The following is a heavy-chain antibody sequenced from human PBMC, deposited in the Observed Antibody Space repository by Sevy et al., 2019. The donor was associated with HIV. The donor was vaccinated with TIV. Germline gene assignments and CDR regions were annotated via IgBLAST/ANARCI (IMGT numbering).Heavy chain of an antibody. J-gene: IGHJ4*02. D-gene: IGHD1-26*01. Sequence: SETLSLTCTASGGSVTSADNSWGWFRQPPGKGLEWIGCIYNSEQTYYNPSLKSRVTISVDASQNLFSLKLTSGTAADTAVYYCAQWLAATALFHSWGQGTLVTVSS. CDR2: IYNSEQT. CDR3: AQWLAATALFHS. CDR1: GGSVTSADNS. V-gene: IGHV4-39*02.